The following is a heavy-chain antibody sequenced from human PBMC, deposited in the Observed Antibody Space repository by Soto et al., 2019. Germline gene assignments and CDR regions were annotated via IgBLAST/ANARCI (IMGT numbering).Heavy chain of an antibody. J-gene: IGHJ4*02. CDR2: FCNDGTT. CDR3: AMATHTPVRSDH. V-gene: IGHV3-53*01. CDR1: GFTVSTSF. Sequence: EVQLVESGGGLIQRGGSLRLSCAASGFTVSTSFMSWVRQAPGKGLEWVATFCNDGTTNYADPVKGRFTISRDNSKSTIYLQMNNLEVEDTAIYYCAMATHTPVRSDHGGQGTLFTVSS. D-gene: IGHD5-12*01.